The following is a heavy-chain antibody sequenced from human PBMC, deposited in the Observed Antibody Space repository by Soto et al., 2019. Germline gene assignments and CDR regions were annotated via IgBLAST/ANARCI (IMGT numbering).Heavy chain of an antibody. J-gene: IGHJ4*02. V-gene: IGHV4-30-4*01. Sequence: SETLSLTCTVSGGSISSGDYYWSWIRQPPGKGLEWIGYIYYSGSTYYNPSLKSRVTISVDTSKNQFSLKLSSVTAADTAVYYCAGEQLVPAATFDYCAQGTLVTVSS. CDR1: GGSISSGDYY. CDR3: AGEQLVPAATFDY. D-gene: IGHD2-2*01. CDR2: IYYSGST.